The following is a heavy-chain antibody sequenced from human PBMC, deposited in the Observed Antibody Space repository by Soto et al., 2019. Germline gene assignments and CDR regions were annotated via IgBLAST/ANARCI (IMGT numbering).Heavy chain of an antibody. D-gene: IGHD3-9*01. CDR1: GFTLSNYA. V-gene: IGHV3-23*01. CDR3: AKGGSLTGYFTYDY. Sequence: EVQLLESGGGWVQPGGSLRLSCATSGFTLSNYAINWVSQSPGKGLEWDSRISASGDSTYYPATVKGRFTVSRDNSKNTLNLPIDSLRAEDTAVYYCAKGGSLTGYFTYDYWGQGALVTVSS. J-gene: IGHJ4*02. CDR2: ISASGDST.